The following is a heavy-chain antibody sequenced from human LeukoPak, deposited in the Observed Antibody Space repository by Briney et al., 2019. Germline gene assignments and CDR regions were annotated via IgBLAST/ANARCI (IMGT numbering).Heavy chain of an antibody. Sequence: SETLSLTCTVSGGSISSYYWSWIRQPAGKGLEWIGRIYTSGSTNYNPSLKRRVTMSVDTSKNRFSLNLSSVTAADTAVYYCARDHRGIVVVPAAIGDDYWGQGTLVTVSS. V-gene: IGHV4-4*07. D-gene: IGHD2-2*02. CDR3: ARDHRGIVVVPAAIGDDY. CDR2: IYTSGST. J-gene: IGHJ4*02. CDR1: GGSISSYY.